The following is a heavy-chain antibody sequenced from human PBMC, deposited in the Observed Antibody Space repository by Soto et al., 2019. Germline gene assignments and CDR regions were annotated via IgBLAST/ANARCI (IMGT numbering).Heavy chain of an antibody. Sequence: TSETLSLTCTVSGAPITSGAYSWSWIRQPPGKGLEWIGFIYQSGSTHYNPSLKSRVTISVDRSKNHFSLQLTSLTAADTAVYYGARDLSGCSSSDCYLSGWFDPWGPGTLVTVSS. CDR1: GAPITSGAYS. V-gene: IGHV4-30-2*01. CDR2: IYQSGST. D-gene: IGHD2-21*02. J-gene: IGHJ5*02. CDR3: ARDLSGCSSSDCYLSGWFDP.